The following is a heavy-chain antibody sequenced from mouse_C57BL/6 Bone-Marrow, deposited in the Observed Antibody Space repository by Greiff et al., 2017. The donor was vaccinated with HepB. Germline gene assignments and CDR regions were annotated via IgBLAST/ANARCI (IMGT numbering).Heavy chain of an antibody. CDR2: IDPSDSET. Sequence: VQLQESGAELVRPGSSVKLSCKASGYTFTSYWMHWVKQRPIQGLEWIGNIDPSDSETHYNQKFKDKATLTVDKSSSTAYMQLSSLTSEDSAVYYCARGGTTVVAPGDYWGQGTLVTVSA. V-gene: IGHV1-52*01. CDR1: GYTFTSYW. D-gene: IGHD1-1*01. J-gene: IGHJ3*01. CDR3: ARGGTTVVAPGDY.